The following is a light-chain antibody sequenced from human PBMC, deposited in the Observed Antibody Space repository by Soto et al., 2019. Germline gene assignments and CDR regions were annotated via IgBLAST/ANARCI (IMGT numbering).Light chain of an antibody. V-gene: IGKV3-11*01. J-gene: IGKJ4*01. CDR2: DAS. Sequence: EVVLTQSPAPLSLSPGERATLSCRASESIGNYLAWYQQKLGQAPKLLIYDASHRAIGIPGRFSGDGFGKDFTLTISSLEPEDFAIYYCLWRSDCHPRLTFGGGTKVEIK. CDR1: ESIGNY. CDR3: LWRSDCHPRLT.